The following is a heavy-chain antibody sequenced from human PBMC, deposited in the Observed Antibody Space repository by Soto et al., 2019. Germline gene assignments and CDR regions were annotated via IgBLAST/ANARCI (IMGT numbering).Heavy chain of an antibody. D-gene: IGHD2-15*01. J-gene: IGHJ4*02. Sequence: GGSLRLSCAASGFTFIRYGMHWVRQAPCKGLEWVAVIWYDGSNKYYADSVKGRFTISRDNSKNTLYLQMNSLRAEDTAVYYCARDGYCSGGSCYSVPVFDYWGQGTLVTVSS. CDR2: IWYDGSNK. CDR1: GFTFIRYG. V-gene: IGHV3-33*01. CDR3: ARDGYCSGGSCYSVPVFDY.